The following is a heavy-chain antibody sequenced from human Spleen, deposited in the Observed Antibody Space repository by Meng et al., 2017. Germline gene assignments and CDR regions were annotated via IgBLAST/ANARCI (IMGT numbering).Heavy chain of an antibody. V-gene: IGHV4-59*01. J-gene: IGHJ4*02. Sequence: SETLSLTCVVSGGSFSDYYWSWIRQPPGKGLEWIGYINYSGSTNYNPSLKSRVTISADTSNNGFSLKLSSVTAADTAVYYCASVRFGELLPNYWGQGTLVTVSS. CDR2: INYSGST. CDR3: ASVRFGELLPNY. CDR1: GGSFSDYY. D-gene: IGHD3-10*01.